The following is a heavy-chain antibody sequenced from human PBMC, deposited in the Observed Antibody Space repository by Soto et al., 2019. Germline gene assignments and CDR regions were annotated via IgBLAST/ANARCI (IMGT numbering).Heavy chain of an antibody. D-gene: IGHD4-4*01. CDR3: ARTYSTYFYGMDV. J-gene: IGHJ6*02. Sequence: GGSLRLSCAASGFTFSTYSIHWVRQAPGKGLEWVALISYDGNNRYYVDSVKGRFTISRDNSKNTVYLQMNSLRAEDTAVYYCARTYSTYFYGMDVWGQGTTVTVSS. CDR1: GFTFSTYS. CDR2: ISYDGNNR. V-gene: IGHV3-30-3*01.